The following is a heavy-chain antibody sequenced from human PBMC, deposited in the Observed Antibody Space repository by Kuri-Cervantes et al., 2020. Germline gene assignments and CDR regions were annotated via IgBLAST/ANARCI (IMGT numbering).Heavy chain of an antibody. CDR2: IYYSGST. CDR3: ARQSGYISRKKPFDY. Sequence: SETLSLTCTVSGGSISSSSYYWGWIRQPPGKGLEWIGRIYYSGSTYCNPSLKSRVTISVDTSKNQFSLKLSSVTAADTAVYYCARQSGYISRKKPFDYWGQGTLVTVSS. J-gene: IGHJ4*02. D-gene: IGHD6-13*01. V-gene: IGHV4-39*01. CDR1: GGSISSSSYY.